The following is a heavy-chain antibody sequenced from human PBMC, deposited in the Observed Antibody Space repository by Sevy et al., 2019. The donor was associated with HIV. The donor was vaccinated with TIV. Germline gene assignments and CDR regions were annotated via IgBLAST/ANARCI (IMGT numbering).Heavy chain of an antibody. J-gene: IGHJ4*02. CDR1: GFTFSSYS. CDR2: ISSSSSTI. Sequence: GGSLRLSCAASGFTFSSYSMNWVRQAPGKGLEWVSYISSSSSTIYYADSVKGRFTISRDNAKNSLYLQRNSLRDEDTAVYYCARDLSSSQLAFDYWGQGTMVTVSS. D-gene: IGHD6-6*01. CDR3: ARDLSSSQLAFDY. V-gene: IGHV3-48*02.